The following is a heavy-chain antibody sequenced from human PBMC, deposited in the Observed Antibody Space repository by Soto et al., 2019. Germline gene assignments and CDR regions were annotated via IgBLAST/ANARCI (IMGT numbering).Heavy chain of an antibody. CDR2: MYYSGST. Sequence: SESLSLTCTVSGGSTSSCNNYWGWIRQPPGRGLEGIASMYYSGSTYNNPSLKSRVTISVDTSNNHFSLKLSSVTAADTAVYYCAIHVNWNYGYNMTVFGKGTTV. V-gene: IGHV4-39*01. D-gene: IGHD1-1*01. J-gene: IGHJ6*03. CDR1: GGSTSSCNNY. CDR3: AIHVNWNYGYNMTV.